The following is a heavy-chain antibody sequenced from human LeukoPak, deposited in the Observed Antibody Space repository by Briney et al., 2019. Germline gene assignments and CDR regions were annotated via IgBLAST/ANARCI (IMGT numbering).Heavy chain of an antibody. CDR3: ARALEIGDS. CDR2: INPNTGDT. Sequence: ASVKVSCKASGYSFTGSYMHWVRQVPGQGLEWMGWINPNTGDTLHAQEFQGRVTMTRDTSITTAYMELSSLRSDDTAMYFCARALEIGDSWGQGTLVIVSS. CDR1: GYSFTGSY. V-gene: IGHV1-2*02. D-gene: IGHD5-24*01. J-gene: IGHJ4*02.